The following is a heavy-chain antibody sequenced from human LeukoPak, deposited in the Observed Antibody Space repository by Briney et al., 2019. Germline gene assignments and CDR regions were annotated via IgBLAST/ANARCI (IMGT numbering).Heavy chain of an antibody. CDR2: FDPEDGET. CDR1: GYTLTELS. CDR3: ARDKAVTTELTQYFHH. V-gene: IGHV1-24*01. J-gene: IGHJ1*01. Sequence: GASVKVSCKVSGYTLTELSMHWVRQAPGKGLEWMGGFDPEDGETIYAQKFQGRVTMTEDTSTDTAYMELSSLRSEDTAVYYCARDKAVTTELTQYFHHWGQGTLVTVSS. D-gene: IGHD4-11*01.